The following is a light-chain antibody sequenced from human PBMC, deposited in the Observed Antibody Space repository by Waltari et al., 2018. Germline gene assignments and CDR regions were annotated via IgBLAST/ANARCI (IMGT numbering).Light chain of an antibody. V-gene: IGKV3-20*01. CDR3: QHYLRLPVT. CDR2: VAS. CDR1: QSVSRA. J-gene: IGKJ1*01. Sequence: EIVFTQSPGTLSLSLGESATVSCRASQSVSRALAWYQQKPGQAPRLLIYVASTRATGIPDRFSGSGSGTDFSLTISRLEPDDFAIYYCQHYLRLPVTFGQGTTVEI.